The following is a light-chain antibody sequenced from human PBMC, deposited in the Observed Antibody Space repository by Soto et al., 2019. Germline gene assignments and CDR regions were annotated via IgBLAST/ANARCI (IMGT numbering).Light chain of an antibody. V-gene: IGLV2-14*01. CDR3: CSFARSNTCV. Sequence: QSALTQPASVSGSPGQSITISCTGTSSDVGSYNHVSWYQQHPGKATKLMIYEVSNRPSGVSNRFSGSESGNTASLTISGLQAEDEADYYCCSFARSNTCVFGSGTKVTLL. J-gene: IGLJ6*01. CDR2: EVS. CDR1: SSDVGSYNH.